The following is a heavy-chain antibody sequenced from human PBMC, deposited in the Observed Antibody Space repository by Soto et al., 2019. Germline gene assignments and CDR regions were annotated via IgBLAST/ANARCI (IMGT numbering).Heavy chain of an antibody. CDR2: IRTKTYGEAV. J-gene: IGHJ3*02. V-gene: IGHV3-15*01. Sequence: GGSLRLSCAASGFTFANAFMNWVRQAPGKGLEWIGRIRTKTYGEAVDYAAPVKGRFTVSRDDSKDTLYLQMNSLKTEDTAVYYCTSCRGYCTGLVAYDIWGQGTMVTVSS. CDR1: GFTFANAF. CDR3: TSCRGYCTGLVAYDI. D-gene: IGHD2-8*02.